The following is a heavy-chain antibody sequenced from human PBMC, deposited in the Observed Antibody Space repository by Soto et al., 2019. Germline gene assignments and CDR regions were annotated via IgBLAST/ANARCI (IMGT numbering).Heavy chain of an antibody. CDR3: ARGYGDYDQGGAYYYYMDV. CDR2: IYYSGST. V-gene: IGHV4-59*01. Sequence: SETLSLTCTVSGGSISSYYWSWIRQPPGKGLEWIGYIYYSGSTNYNPSLKSRVTISVDRSKNQFSLKLSSVTAADMAVYYCARGYGDYDQGGAYYYYMDVWGKGTTVTVSS. J-gene: IGHJ6*03. CDR1: GGSISSYY. D-gene: IGHD4-17*01.